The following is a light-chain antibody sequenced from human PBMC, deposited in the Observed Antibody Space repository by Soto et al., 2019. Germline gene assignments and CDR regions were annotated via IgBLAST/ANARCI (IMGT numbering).Light chain of an antibody. V-gene: IGKV3-11*01. CDR2: DAS. J-gene: IGKJ1*01. Sequence: EIVLTQSSATLSLSPGERATLSCRASQSVGSSLAWYQQKPGQAPRLLIYDASNRATGIPARFSGSGSGTDFTLTISSLESEDFAVYYCLQRGDWPPLTFGQGTKVEIK. CDR3: LQRGDWPPLT. CDR1: QSVGSS.